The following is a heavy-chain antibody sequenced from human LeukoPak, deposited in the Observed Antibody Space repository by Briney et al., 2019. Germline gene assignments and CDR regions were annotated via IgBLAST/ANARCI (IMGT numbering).Heavy chain of an antibody. J-gene: IGHJ4*02. CDR1: GYTFTGYY. D-gene: IGHD5-12*01. V-gene: IGHV1-2*02. CDR3: ARGDPVATINGFLGTWSSQKNDY. Sequence: GPVKVSCKASGYTFTGYYMHWVRQAPGQGLEWMGWINPNSGGTNYAQKFQGRVTMTRDTSISTAYMELSRLRSDDTAVYYCARGDPVATINGFLGTWSSQKNDYWGQGTLVTVSS. CDR2: INPNSGGT.